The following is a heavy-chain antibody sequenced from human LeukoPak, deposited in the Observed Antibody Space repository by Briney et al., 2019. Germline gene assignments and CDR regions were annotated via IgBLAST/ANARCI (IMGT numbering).Heavy chain of an antibody. D-gene: IGHD6-19*01. CDR3: AVSSGPRDY. V-gene: IGHV4-34*01. J-gene: IGHJ4*02. Sequence: SETLSLTCAVYGGSFSGYYWSWIRQPPGKGLEWIGEINHSGGTNYNPSLKSRVTISVDTSKNQFSLKLSSVTAADTAVYYCAVSSGPRDYWGQGTLVTVSS. CDR1: GGSFSGYY. CDR2: INHSGGT.